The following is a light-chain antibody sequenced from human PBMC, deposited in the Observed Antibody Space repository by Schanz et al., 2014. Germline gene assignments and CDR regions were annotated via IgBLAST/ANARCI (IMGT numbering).Light chain of an antibody. CDR3: SSYAGSNTLV. CDR2: GNS. J-gene: IGLJ3*02. Sequence: QSVLTQPPSVSGAPGQRVTISCTGSSSNIGAGYDVHWYQQLPGTAPKLLIYGNSNRPSGVPDRFSGSKSGNSASLAISRLQSEDEADYSCSSYAGSNTLVFGGGTKLTVL. V-gene: IGLV1-40*01. CDR1: SSNIGAGYD.